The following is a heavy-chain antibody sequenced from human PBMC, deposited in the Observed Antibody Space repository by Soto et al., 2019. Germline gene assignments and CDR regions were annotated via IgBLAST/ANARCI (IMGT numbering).Heavy chain of an antibody. CDR3: ARALMRYCSSTSCHYLYFDL. J-gene: IGHJ2*01. CDR2: IIPIFGTA. D-gene: IGHD2-2*01. CDR1: GGTFSSYA. V-gene: IGHV1-69*01. Sequence: QVQLVQSGAEVKKPGSSVKVSCKASGGTFSSYAISWVRQAPGQGLEWMGGIIPIFGTANYAQKFQGRVTITADESTSTAYMELRSLRSEDTAVYYCARALMRYCSSTSCHYLYFDLWGRGTLVTVSS.